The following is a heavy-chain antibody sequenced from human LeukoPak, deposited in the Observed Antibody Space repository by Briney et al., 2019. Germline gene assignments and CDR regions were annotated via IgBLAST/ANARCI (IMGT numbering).Heavy chain of an antibody. Sequence: SVKVSCKASGGTFSSYAISWVRQAPGQGLEWMGGIIPIFGTANYAQKFQGRVTITTDESTSTAYMELSSLRSEDTAVYYCARAPHDYGFGPNYWGQGTLVTVSS. CDR3: ARAPHDYGFGPNY. CDR2: IIPIFGTA. CDR1: GGTFSSYA. V-gene: IGHV1-69*05. D-gene: IGHD4-17*01. J-gene: IGHJ4*02.